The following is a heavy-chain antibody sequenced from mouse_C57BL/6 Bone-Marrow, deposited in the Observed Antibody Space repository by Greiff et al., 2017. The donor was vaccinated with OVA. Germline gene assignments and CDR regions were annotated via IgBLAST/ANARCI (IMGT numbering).Heavy chain of an antibody. CDR2: ISYDGSN. Sequence: EVKLQESGPGLVKPSQSLSLTCSVTGYSITSGYYWNWIRQFPGNKLEWMGYISYDGSNNYNPSLKNRISITRDTSKNQFFLKLNSVTTEDTATYYCARCSLFDYWGQGTTLTVSS. CDR1: GYSITSGYY. D-gene: IGHD6-1*01. V-gene: IGHV3-6*01. CDR3: ARCSLFDY. J-gene: IGHJ2*01.